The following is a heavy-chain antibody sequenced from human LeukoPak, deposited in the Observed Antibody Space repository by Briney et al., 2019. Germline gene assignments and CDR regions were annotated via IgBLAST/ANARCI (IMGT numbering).Heavy chain of an antibody. CDR3: ARAGNGGDYNYGMDV. CDR2: IYYGEST. D-gene: IGHD2-8*01. V-gene: IGHV4-31*03. Sequence: PSETLSLTCTVSGGSITSGDYYWSWIRQHPGKGLEWIGYIYYGESTYYNPSLKSRVTISVDTSKNQFSLKLSSVTAADTAVYYCARAGNGGDYNYGMDVWGQGTTVTVSS. CDR1: GGSITSGDYY. J-gene: IGHJ6*02.